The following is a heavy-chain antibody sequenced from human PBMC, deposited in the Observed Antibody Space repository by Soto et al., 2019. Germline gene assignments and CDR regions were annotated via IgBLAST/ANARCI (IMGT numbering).Heavy chain of an antibody. J-gene: IGHJ4*02. Sequence: ASVKVSCKASGYTFSTYGFSWVRQAPGQGLEWMGWISTYNGNTRYPQNLQGRVTMTTDTSTSTVYMELRSLRFDDTAVYYCAREYYMGFGALHWCQGILVTVS. CDR3: AREYYMGFGALH. V-gene: IGHV1-18*01. CDR1: GYTFSTYG. CDR2: ISTYNGNT. D-gene: IGHD3-16*01.